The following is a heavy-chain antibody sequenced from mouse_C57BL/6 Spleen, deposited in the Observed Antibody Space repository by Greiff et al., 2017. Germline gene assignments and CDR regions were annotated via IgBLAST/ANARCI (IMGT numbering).Heavy chain of an antibody. V-gene: IGHV14-4*01. CDR1: GFNITDDY. CDR3: RVYSNYRDYFDD. CDR2: IDPENGDT. J-gene: IGHJ2*01. D-gene: IGHD2-5*01. Sequence: VQLQQSGAELVRPGASVKLSCTASGFNITDDYMHWVKQRPGQGLEWIGWIDPENGDTEYASKFQGKATLTADKSSNTAYLQLSSLTSDDTAVYYCRVYSNYRDYFDDWGQGTTLTVSS.